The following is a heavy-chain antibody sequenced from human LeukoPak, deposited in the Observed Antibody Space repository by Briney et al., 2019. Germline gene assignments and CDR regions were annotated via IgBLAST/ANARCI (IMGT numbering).Heavy chain of an antibody. D-gene: IGHD2-2*01. CDR3: ASHCSSTSCYDY. Sequence: SVKVSCKASGYTFNNFGISWVRQAPGQGLEWMGGIIPIFGTANYAQKFQGRVTITADESTSTAYMELSSLRSEDAAVYYCASHCSSTSCYDYWGQGTLVTVSS. J-gene: IGHJ4*02. V-gene: IGHV1-69*13. CDR1: GYTFNNFG. CDR2: IIPIFGTA.